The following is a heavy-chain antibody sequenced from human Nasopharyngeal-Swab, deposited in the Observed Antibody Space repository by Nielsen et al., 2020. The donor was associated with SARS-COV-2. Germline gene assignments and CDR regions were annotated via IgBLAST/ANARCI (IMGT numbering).Heavy chain of an antibody. V-gene: IGHV3-21*01. CDR2: ISSSSSYI. D-gene: IGHD6-13*01. Sequence: WIPQPPGKGLEWVSSISSSSSYIYYADSVKGRFTISRDNAKNSLYLQMNSLRAEDTAVYYCARDPYSSNAFDIWGQGTMVTVSS. J-gene: IGHJ3*02. CDR3: ARDPYSSNAFDI.